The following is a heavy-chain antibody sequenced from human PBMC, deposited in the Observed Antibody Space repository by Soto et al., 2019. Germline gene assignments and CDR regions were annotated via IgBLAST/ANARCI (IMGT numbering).Heavy chain of an antibody. D-gene: IGHD2-2*01. CDR3: AGEYIVVVPAAQGYFDY. CDR2: IYTSGST. Sequence: SETMALACTVSGGSISSYYWSWIRQPAGKGLEWIGRIYTSGSTNYNPSLKSRVTMSVDTSKNQFSLKLSSVTAADTAVYYCAGEYIVVVPAAQGYFDYWGQGTRVTVSS. J-gene: IGHJ4*02. V-gene: IGHV4-4*07. CDR1: GGSISSYY.